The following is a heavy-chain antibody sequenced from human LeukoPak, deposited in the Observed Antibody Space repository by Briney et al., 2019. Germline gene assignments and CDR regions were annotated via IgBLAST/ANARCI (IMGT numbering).Heavy chain of an antibody. J-gene: IGHJ5*02. CDR1: GGSFSGYY. CDR2: IYHSGST. Sequence: SETLSLTCAVYGGSFSGYYWSWIRQPPGKGLEWIGSIYHSGSTYYNPSLKSRVTISVDTSKNQFSLKLTSVTAADTAAYYCARGVPTIGRDNRFDPWGQGTLVTVSS. V-gene: IGHV4-34*01. D-gene: IGHD5-24*01. CDR3: ARGVPTIGRDNRFDP.